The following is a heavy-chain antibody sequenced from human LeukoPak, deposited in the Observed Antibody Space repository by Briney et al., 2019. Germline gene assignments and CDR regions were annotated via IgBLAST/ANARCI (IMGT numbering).Heavy chain of an antibody. V-gene: IGHV4-34*01. J-gene: IGHJ5*02. CDR1: YGALSGYY. Sequence: SETLSLTCGVEYGALSGYYWTWIRQPPGKGLEWIGEIHHSGGSNYNASLKSRVTISLDTSKNQFSLKLTSMTAVDTATYFCARGGGLRRSWLDLWGQGTLVTVSS. CDR3: ARGGGLRRSWLDL. D-gene: IGHD3-10*01. CDR2: IHHSGGS.